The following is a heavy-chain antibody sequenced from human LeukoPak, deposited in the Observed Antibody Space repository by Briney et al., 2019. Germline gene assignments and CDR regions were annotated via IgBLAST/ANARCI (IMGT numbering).Heavy chain of an antibody. CDR3: ARLATKSYYDILTGYYYFDY. D-gene: IGHD3-9*01. CDR1: GFTFSSYW. CDR2: INSDGSSK. Sequence: GGPLRLSCAASGFTFSSYWMHWVRQAPGKGLVWVSRINSDGSSKSHADSVKGRFTISRDNAKNTLYLQMNSLRAEDTAVYYCARLATKSYYDILTGYYYFDYWGQGTLVTVSS. J-gene: IGHJ4*02. V-gene: IGHV3-74*01.